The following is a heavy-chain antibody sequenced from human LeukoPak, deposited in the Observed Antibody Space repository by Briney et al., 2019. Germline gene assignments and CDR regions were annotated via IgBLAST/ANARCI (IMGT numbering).Heavy chain of an antibody. V-gene: IGHV3-74*01. CDR1: GFTFSSYW. D-gene: IGHD6-19*01. J-gene: IGHJ3*02. CDR2: IKSDGST. Sequence: PGGSLRLSCAASGFTFSSYWMHWVRQTPGKGLVWVSRIKSDGSTIYADSVKGRFTISRDNAKNSLYLQMNSPRAEDTAVYYCARIRVDSSGWYDAFDIWGQGTMVTVSS. CDR3: ARIRVDSSGWYDAFDI.